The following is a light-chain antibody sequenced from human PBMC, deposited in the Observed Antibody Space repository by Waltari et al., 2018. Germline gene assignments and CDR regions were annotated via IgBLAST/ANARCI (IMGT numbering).Light chain of an antibody. CDR1: QTLLYSSTNKQY. Sequence: DIVMTPSPDSLTVSLGERATINCKSSQTLLYSSTNKQYLAWYQQKPGQSPKLLIYWASTRESGVPDRFSGSGSGTDFTLTISSLQTEDVAVYYCQQYYSTPFTFGGGTKVEIK. J-gene: IGKJ4*01. CDR2: WAS. CDR3: QQYYSTPFT. V-gene: IGKV4-1*01.